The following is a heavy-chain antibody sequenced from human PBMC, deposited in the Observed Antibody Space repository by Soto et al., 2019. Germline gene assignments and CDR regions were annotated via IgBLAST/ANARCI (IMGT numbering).Heavy chain of an antibody. V-gene: IGHV1-69*02. CDR3: ARARYLSYYYMDV. Sequence: QVQLVQSGAEVKKPGSSVKVSCKASGGTFSSCTISWVRQAPGQGLEWMGRIIPILGIANYAQKFQGRVTITADKSTSTAYMELSSLRSEDTAVYYCARARYLSYYYMDVWGKGTTVTVSS. CDR2: IIPILGIA. J-gene: IGHJ6*03. CDR1: GGTFSSCT. D-gene: IGHD3-9*01.